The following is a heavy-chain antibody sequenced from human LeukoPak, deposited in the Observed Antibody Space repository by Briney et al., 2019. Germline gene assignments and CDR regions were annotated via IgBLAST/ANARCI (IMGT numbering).Heavy chain of an antibody. Sequence: GGSLRLSCAASGFSFGSYAMGWTRQAPGQGLEWVSAISGSGSHANYAESVKGRFTIPRDNSKNTLYLQMHSLIAADTAVYYCGSGPVGTTVPWGQGTLVTVSS. J-gene: IGHJ5*02. D-gene: IGHD1-1*01. CDR3: GSGPVGTTVP. CDR2: ISGSGSHA. CDR1: GFSFGSYA. V-gene: IGHV3-23*01.